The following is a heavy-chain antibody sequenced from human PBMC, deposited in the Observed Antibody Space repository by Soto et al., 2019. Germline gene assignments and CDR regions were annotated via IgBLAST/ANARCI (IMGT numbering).Heavy chain of an antibody. D-gene: IGHD4-17*01. CDR1: GYTFTSYA. V-gene: IGHV1-3*01. CDR3: ARVNTYGDYFDY. CDR2: INAGNGNT. J-gene: IGHJ4*02. Sequence: ASVKVSCKASGYTFTSYAMHWVRQAPGQRLEWMGWINAGNGNTKYSQKFQGRVTITRDTSASTAYMELSSLRSEDTAVYYCARVNTYGDYFDYWRQRTLVTVSS.